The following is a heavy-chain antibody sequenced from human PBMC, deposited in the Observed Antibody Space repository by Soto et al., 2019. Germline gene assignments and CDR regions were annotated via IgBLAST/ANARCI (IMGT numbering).Heavy chain of an antibody. V-gene: IGHV5-51*01. CDR2: IYPGDSDT. Sequence: GESLKISCKGSGYSFSTHWIGWVRQMPGKGLEWMGIIYPGDSDTRYNPSFQGQVTISADTSISTAYLQWSGLKASDTAIYYCARHRTIWIELWGYYNVEVCGTGPTGTVSS. CDR3: ARHRTIWIELWGYYNVEV. D-gene: IGHD3-3*01. J-gene: IGHJ6*04. CDR1: GYSFSTHW.